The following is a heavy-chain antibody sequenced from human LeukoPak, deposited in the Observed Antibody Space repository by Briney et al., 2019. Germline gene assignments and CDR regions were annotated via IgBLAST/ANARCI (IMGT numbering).Heavy chain of an antibody. CDR3: ARATYYYDSSGYYTDAFDI. D-gene: IGHD3-22*01. CDR1: GGSISSGGYY. CDR2: IYYSGST. J-gene: IGHJ3*02. V-gene: IGHV4-31*03. Sequence: SETLSLTCTVSGGSISSGGYYWSWIRQHPGTGLEWIGYIYYSGSTYYNPSLKSRVTISVDTSKNQFSLKLSSVTAADTAVYYCARATYYYDSSGYYTDAFDIWGQGTMVTVSS.